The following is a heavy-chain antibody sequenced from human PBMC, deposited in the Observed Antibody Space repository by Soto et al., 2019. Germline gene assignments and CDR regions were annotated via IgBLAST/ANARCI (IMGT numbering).Heavy chain of an antibody. CDR2: IIPIFGTA. CDR1: GGTFSSYA. J-gene: IGHJ5*02. V-gene: IGHV1-69*13. CDR3: ARGGSSLRYNWFDT. D-gene: IGHD6-6*01. Sequence: SVKVSCKASGGTFSSYAISWVRQAPGQGLEWMGGIIPIFGTANYAQKFQGRVTITADESTSTAYMELSSLRSEDTAVYYCARGGSSLRYNWFDTWGQGTLVTVS.